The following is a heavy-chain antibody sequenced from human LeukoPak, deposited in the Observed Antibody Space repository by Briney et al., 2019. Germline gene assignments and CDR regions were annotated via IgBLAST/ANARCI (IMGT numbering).Heavy chain of an antibody. D-gene: IGHD3-10*01. CDR3: ARKENVYYYFDY. Sequence: PSETLSLTCTVSGDSISGYNWSWIRQPPGKGLEWIGYIYYSGSTNYNPSLKSRVTISVDTSKNQFSLMLSSVTAADTAVYYCARKENVYYYFDYWGQGTLVTVSS. CDR1: GDSISGYN. V-gene: IGHV4-59*01. J-gene: IGHJ4*02. CDR2: IYYSGST.